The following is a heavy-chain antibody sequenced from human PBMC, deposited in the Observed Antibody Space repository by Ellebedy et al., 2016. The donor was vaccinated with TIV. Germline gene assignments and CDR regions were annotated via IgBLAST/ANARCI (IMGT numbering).Heavy chain of an antibody. D-gene: IGHD1/OR15-1a*01. CDR3: ASSRYHYSVGNTKFAY. J-gene: IGHJ4*02. V-gene: IGHV3-33*08. Sequence: PGGSLRLSCGGSGFSFETYGMHWVRQIPGKGLEWVAAISYDGRNTYYADSVKGRSTISRDNSKNTLYLQVNSLRPEDTAVYYCASSRYHYSVGNTKFAYWGQGTLVTVSS. CDR2: ISYDGRNT. CDR1: GFSFETYG.